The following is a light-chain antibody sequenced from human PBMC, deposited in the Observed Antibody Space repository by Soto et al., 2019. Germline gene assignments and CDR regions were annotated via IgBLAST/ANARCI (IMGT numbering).Light chain of an antibody. J-gene: IGLJ1*01. V-gene: IGLV2-14*03. CDR1: SSDVGGYNY. CDR3: ISYTNSDTYV. CDR2: NVI. Sequence: QSVLTRPASVSGSAGQAITISCTGTSSDVGGYNYVSWCQQYPGKAPKLMVFNVINRPSGVSNRFSGSKSGNTASLTISGLQAEDEADYYCISYTNSDTYVFGTGTKVTVL.